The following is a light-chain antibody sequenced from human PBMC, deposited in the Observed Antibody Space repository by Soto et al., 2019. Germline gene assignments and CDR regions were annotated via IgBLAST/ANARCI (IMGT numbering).Light chain of an antibody. Sequence: HPVLTQSSSASASLGSSVKLTCTLSSGHSSYIIAWHQQQPGKAPRYLMKLEGSGSYNKGSEVPDRFSGSSSGADRYLTISNLQFEDEADYYCETWDFNTRVFGGGTKLTVL. CDR2: LEGSGSY. CDR1: SGHSSYI. V-gene: IGLV4-60*02. J-gene: IGLJ3*02. CDR3: ETWDFNTRV.